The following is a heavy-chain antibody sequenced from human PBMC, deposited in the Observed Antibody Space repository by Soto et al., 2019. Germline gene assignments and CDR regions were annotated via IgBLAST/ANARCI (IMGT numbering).Heavy chain of an antibody. V-gene: IGHV1-69*08. CDR2: IIPILGIA. CDR3: ARDRRLNYDFCSGLGGWFDP. J-gene: IGHJ5*02. Sequence: QVQLVQSGAEVKKPGSSVKVSCKASGGTFSSYTISWVRQAPGQGLEWMGRIIPILGIANYAQKFQGRVTITADKSTSTAYMEMSSLRSEDTAVYYCARDRRLNYDFCSGLGGWFDPWGQGTLVTVSS. CDR1: GGTFSSYT. D-gene: IGHD3-3*01.